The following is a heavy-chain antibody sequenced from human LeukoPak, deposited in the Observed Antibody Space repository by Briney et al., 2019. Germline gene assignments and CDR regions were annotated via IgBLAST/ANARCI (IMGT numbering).Heavy chain of an antibody. V-gene: IGHV3-23*01. J-gene: IGHJ5*02. CDR2: ISGSGGKA. CDR1: GFTFSTYD. CDR3: AKSGPQRATVT. Sequence: QPGGSLRLSCAASGFTFSTYDMRWVRQAPGKGLQWVSTISGSGGKAAYADSVRGRFTVSRDNSKDSLYLQMNSLRAEDTAVYYCAKSGPQRATVTWGQGTLVTVSS. D-gene: IGHD5-24*01.